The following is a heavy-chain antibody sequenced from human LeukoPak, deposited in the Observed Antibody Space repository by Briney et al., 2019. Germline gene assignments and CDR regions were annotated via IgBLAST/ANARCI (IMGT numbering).Heavy chain of an antibody. D-gene: IGHD3-10*01. V-gene: IGHV4-30-4*07. CDR2: IYYTGST. J-gene: IGHJ4*02. Sequence: KPSQTLSLTCAVSGGSISSGGYSWSWIRQPPGKGLEWIGYIYYTGSTTYNSSLKSRVAISLDTSQNQFSLKLTSVTPADTAVYYCARTAKYYYGSETYYFFDYWGQGTLVTVSS. CDR3: ARTAKYYYGSETYYFFDY. CDR1: GGSISSGGYS.